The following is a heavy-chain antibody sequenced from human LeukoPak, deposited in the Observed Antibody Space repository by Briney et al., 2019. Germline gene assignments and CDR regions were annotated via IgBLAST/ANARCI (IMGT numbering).Heavy chain of an antibody. Sequence: QTGGPLRLSCAASGFTFSTSGMHWVRQSPGKGLDWVAFIRNDGTKKNYADSVKGRFTISRDNSKNTLYLQMDSLSAEDAAVYYCAKVDAWGQGTLVTVSS. V-gene: IGHV3-30*02. CDR3: AKVDA. CDR1: GFTFSTSG. D-gene: IGHD2-8*01. CDR2: IRNDGTKK. J-gene: IGHJ4*02.